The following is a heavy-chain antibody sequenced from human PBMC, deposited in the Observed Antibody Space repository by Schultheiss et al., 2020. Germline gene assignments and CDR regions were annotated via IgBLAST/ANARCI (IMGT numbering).Heavy chain of an antibody. CDR3: ARAVAGPNFDY. Sequence: ESLKISCTVSGGSISSYYWSWIRQPPGKGLEWIGYIYYSGSTNYNPSLKSRVTISVDTSKNQFSLKLSSVTAADTAVYYCARAVAGPNFDYWGQGTLVTVSS. J-gene: IGHJ4*02. D-gene: IGHD6-19*01. V-gene: IGHV4-59*01. CDR2: IYYSGST. CDR1: GGSISSYY.